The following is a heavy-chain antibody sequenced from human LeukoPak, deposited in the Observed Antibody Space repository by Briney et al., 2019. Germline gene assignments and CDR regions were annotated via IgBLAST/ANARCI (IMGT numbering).Heavy chain of an antibody. CDR1: GGSISSGSYY. J-gene: IGHJ5*02. Sequence: PSETLSLTCTVSGGSISSGSYYWSWIRQPAGKGLEWIGRIYTSGSTNYNPSLKSRVTTSVDRSKNQFSLRLSSVTAADTAVYYCARLNEPSNWFDPWGQGTLVTVSS. CDR2: IYTSGST. V-gene: IGHV4-61*02. D-gene: IGHD1-1*01. CDR3: ARLNEPSNWFDP.